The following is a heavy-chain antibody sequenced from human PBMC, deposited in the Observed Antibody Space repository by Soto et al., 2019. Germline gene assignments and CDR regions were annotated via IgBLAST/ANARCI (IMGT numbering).Heavy chain of an antibody. CDR3: ACDRGARPGYYYYGMDV. V-gene: IGHV1-3*01. D-gene: IGHD6-6*01. Sequence: ASVKVSCKASGYTFTSYAMHWVRQAPGQRLEWMGWINAGNGNTKYSQKFQGRVTITRDTSASTAYMELSSLRSEDTAVYYCACDRGARPGYYYYGMDVWGQGTTVTVSS. J-gene: IGHJ6*02. CDR1: GYTFTSYA. CDR2: INAGNGNT.